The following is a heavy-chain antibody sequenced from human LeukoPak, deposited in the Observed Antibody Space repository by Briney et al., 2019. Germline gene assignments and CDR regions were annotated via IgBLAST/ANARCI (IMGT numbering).Heavy chain of an antibody. CDR3: ARDRGYIYYDY. CDR1: GFTFSSYG. Sequence: GGSLRLSCAASGFTFSSYGMHWVRQAPGKGLEWVAVIWYDGSNKYYADSVKGRFTISRDNSKNMLYLQMNSLRAEDTAVYYCARDRGYIYYDYWGQGSLVTVSS. D-gene: IGHD5-18*01. V-gene: IGHV3-33*01. CDR2: IWYDGSNK. J-gene: IGHJ4*02.